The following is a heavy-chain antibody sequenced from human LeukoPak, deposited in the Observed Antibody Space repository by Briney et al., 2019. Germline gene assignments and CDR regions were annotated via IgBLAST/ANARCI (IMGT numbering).Heavy chain of an antibody. J-gene: IGHJ4*02. CDR3: AAAWYYDFWSGFPKAGFDY. CDR1: GYSFTSYW. Sequence: GESLKISCKGSGYSFTSYWIGWVRQMPGKGLEWMGIIYPGDSDTRYSPSFQGQVTISADRSISTAYLQWSSLKASDTAMYYCAAAWYYDFWSGFPKAGFDYWGQGTPVTVSS. V-gene: IGHV5-51*01. CDR2: IYPGDSDT. D-gene: IGHD3-3*01.